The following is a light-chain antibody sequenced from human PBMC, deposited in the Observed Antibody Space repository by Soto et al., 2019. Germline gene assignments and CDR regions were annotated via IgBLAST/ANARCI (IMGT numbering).Light chain of an antibody. CDR2: GAS. Sequence: EIGLTQSPGTLSLSPGERATLSCMASQSVSSNLAWYQQKPGQAPRLPIYGASTRATGIPARFSGSGSGTEFTLTISSLQSEDFAVYYCQQYNNWPVTFGQGTKVDIK. CDR1: QSVSSN. J-gene: IGKJ1*01. V-gene: IGKV3-15*01. CDR3: QQYNNWPVT.